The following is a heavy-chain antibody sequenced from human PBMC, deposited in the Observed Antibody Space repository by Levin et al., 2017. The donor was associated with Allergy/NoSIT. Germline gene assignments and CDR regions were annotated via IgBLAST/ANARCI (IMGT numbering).Heavy chain of an antibody. CDR3: ARRYYGLGTYYMDV. CDR2: IYRGGTT. V-gene: IGHV3-66*01. J-gene: IGHJ6*03. Sequence: GGSLRLSCAASGFTVSSNYMSWVRQAPGKGLEWVSLIYRGGTTYYADSVKGRFTISRDNSNNTLYLQMNILRAEDPAVYYCARRYYGLGTYYMDVWGKGTTVTVAS. CDR1: GFTVSSNY. D-gene: IGHD3-10*01.